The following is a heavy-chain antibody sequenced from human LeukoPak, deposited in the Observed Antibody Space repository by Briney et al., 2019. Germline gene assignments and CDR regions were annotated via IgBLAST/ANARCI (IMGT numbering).Heavy chain of an antibody. J-gene: IGHJ4*02. CDR1: GYTFSNYG. CDR3: ARVDLLTGYYFFDY. D-gene: IGHD3-9*01. CDR2: IRGDSGNT. V-gene: IGHV1-18*01. Sequence: GASVKVSCKASGYTFSNYGISWVRQAPGQGLEWVGWIRGDSGNTNYAQKLQGRVTMTTDTSTSTAYMELRSLGSDETAVYYCARVDLLTGYYFFDYWGQGTLVTVSS.